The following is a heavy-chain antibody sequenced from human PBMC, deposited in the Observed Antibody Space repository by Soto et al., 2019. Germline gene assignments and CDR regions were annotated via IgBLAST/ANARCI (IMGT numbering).Heavy chain of an antibody. J-gene: IGHJ6*02. V-gene: IGHV2-26*01. CDR1: GFSLTTGKMG. D-gene: IGHD3-9*01. Sequence: QVTVKESGPALVKPTETLTLTCTVSGFSLTTGKMGVSWIRQPPGKALEWLAHIFSDNERSYSTSLQGRLTISKDTSGSQVVLSMTNVDPVDTATYYCARMKVDSYQFYYAMDVWGQGTTVTVSS. CDR2: IFSDNER. CDR3: ARMKVDSYQFYYAMDV.